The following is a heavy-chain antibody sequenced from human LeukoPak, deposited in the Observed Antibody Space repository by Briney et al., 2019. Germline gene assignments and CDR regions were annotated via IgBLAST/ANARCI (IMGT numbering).Heavy chain of an antibody. J-gene: IGHJ4*02. Sequence: SETLSLTCTVSGGSISSSSYYWGWIRQPPGKGLEWIGSIYYSGSTYYNPSLKSRVTISVDTSKNQFSLKLSSVTAADTAVYYCARERDDYVWGSYRYIDYWGQGTLVTVSS. CDR2: IYYSGST. V-gene: IGHV4-39*07. D-gene: IGHD3-16*02. CDR1: GGSISSSSYY. CDR3: ARERDDYVWGSYRYIDY.